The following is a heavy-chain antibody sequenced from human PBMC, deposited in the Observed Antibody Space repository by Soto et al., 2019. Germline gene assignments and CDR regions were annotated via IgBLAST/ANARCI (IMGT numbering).Heavy chain of an antibody. CDR2: IYWDDDK. CDR1: GISLITTGSG. J-gene: IGHJ6*02. V-gene: IGHV2-5*02. CDR3: VHLMPAVTTFGMDV. Sequence: QITLKEAGPTLVETTQTLTLTCTLSGISLITTGSGVAWIRQPPGKALEWLALIYWDDDKRYSTSLKSRLTITKYTSKNQVVLTMTNMDPVDTGTYCCVHLMPAVTTFGMDVWGQGTAVTVSS. D-gene: IGHD4-17*01.